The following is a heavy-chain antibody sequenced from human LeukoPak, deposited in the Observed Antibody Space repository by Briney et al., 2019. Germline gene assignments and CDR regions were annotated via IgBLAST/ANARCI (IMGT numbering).Heavy chain of an antibody. D-gene: IGHD6-13*01. CDR3: ARDRGSRWFGPIDY. CDR2: IWSDGGDT. Sequence: GGSLGLSCAASGFTFSSSGMHWVRQAPGKGLEWVAVIWSDGGDTHYADSAKGRFTISTDDSKNTLCLQMNSLRAEDTAVYYCARDRGSRWFGPIDYWGAGKPWSPS. J-gene: IGHJ4*01. V-gene: IGHV3-33*01. CDR1: GFTFSSSG.